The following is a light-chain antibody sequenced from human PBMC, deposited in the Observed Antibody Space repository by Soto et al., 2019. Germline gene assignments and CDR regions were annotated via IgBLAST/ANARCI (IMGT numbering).Light chain of an antibody. CDR1: QTVSSN. CDR3: QQYYSFPYT. V-gene: IGKV3-15*01. CDR2: GAS. J-gene: IGKJ2*01. Sequence: EIVMTQSPATLSVSPGERATLSCRASQTVSSNLAWYQQRPGQAPRLLIYGASTRATDIPARFSGSGSETEFTLTISSLQSEDFAVYYCQQYYSFPYTFGQGTKLEIK.